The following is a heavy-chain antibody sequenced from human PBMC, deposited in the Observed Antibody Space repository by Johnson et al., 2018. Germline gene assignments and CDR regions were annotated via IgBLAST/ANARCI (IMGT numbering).Heavy chain of an antibody. CDR1: GFTVSNNY. CDR2: IYSGGTT. J-gene: IGHJ3*01. V-gene: IGHV3-53*01. CDR3: AAVREIAAAFDF. D-gene: IGHD3-10*01. Sequence: VQLVQSGGGLIQPGGSLRLSCAASGFTVSNNYMSWVRQAPGKGLEWVSVIYSGGTTYYADSVKGRFTISRDNAKNTLYLQMNSLGAEDRAVYYCAAVREIAAAFDFWGQGTMVTVSS.